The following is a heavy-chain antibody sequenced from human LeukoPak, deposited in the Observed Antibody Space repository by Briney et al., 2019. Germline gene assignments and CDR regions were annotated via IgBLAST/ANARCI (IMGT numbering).Heavy chain of an antibody. CDR3: AYYYGSGSYSF. Sequence: GGSLRLSCAASGFTFSSYWMSWVRQAPGKGLEWVANIKQDGSEKYYVDSVKGRFTISRDNAKNSLYLQMNSLRAEDTAVYYCAYYYGSGSYSFGGQGTLVTVSS. V-gene: IGHV3-7*01. CDR1: GFTFSSYW. D-gene: IGHD3-10*01. J-gene: IGHJ4*02. CDR2: IKQDGSEK.